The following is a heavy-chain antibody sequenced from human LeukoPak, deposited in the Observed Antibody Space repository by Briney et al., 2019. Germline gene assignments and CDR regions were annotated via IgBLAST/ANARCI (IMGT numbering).Heavy chain of an antibody. CDR2: ITSSGRTR. Sequence: LSVTCAVYGGSLGGYYWSWIRQAPGKGLEWVSYITSSGRTRYYADSVKGRFTLSRDNAKNSLYLQMNSLRAEDTAIYYCARESPHCSGVSCFFDYWGQGTLVTVSS. D-gene: IGHD2-15*01. CDR3: ARESPHCSGVSCFFDY. J-gene: IGHJ4*02. V-gene: IGHV3-11*04. CDR1: GGSLGGYY.